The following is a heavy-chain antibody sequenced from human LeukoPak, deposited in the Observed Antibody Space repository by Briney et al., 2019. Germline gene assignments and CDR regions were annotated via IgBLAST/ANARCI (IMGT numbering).Heavy chain of an antibody. CDR1: GGTFSSCT. CDR3: ARMGLRSYYYDSSGYYPNDY. D-gene: IGHD3-22*01. Sequence: ASVKVSCKASGGTFSSCTISWVRQAPGPGLEWMGGIIPIFGTANYAQKFQGRVTITADESTSTAYMELSSLRSEDTAVYYCARMGLRSYYYDSSGYYPNDYWGQGTLVTVSS. CDR2: IIPIFGTA. J-gene: IGHJ4*02. V-gene: IGHV1-69*13.